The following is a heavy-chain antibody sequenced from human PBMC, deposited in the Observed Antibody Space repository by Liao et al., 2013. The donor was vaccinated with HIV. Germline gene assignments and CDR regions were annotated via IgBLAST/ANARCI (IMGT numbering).Heavy chain of an antibody. CDR1: GGSISSAGYS. V-gene: IGHV4-30-2*01. J-gene: IGHJ6*03. CDR3: ARDLVDVYNYYYYMDV. Sequence: QLQLQESASGLLKPSQTLSLTCAVSGGSISSAGYSWSWIRQPPGKGLEWIGYIYHGRSAYYNPSLKSRVTISEDSSKNQFSLKLNSVTAADTAIYYCARDLVDVYNYYYYMDVWGKGTTVTVSS. D-gene: IGHD5-24*01. CDR2: IYHGRSA.